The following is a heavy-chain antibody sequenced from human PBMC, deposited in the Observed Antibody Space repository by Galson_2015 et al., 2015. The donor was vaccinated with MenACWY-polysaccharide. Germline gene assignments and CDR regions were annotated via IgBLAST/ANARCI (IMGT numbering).Heavy chain of an antibody. CDR2: ISSSSSYI. J-gene: IGHJ6*02. V-gene: IGHV3-21*01. CDR1: GFTFSSYS. CDR3: AAQLERDYYGMDV. D-gene: IGHD1-1*01. Sequence: SLRLSCAASGFTFSSYSMNWVRQAPGKGLEWVSSISSSSSYIYYADSVKGRFTISRDNAKNSLYLQVNSLRAEDTAVYYCAAQLERDYYGMDVWGQGTTVTVSS.